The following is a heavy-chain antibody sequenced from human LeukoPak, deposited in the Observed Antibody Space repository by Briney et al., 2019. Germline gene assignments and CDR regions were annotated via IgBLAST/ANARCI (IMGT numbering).Heavy chain of an antibody. D-gene: IGHD4-17*01. CDR2: IRSKAHRYAT. CDR1: GFTFNGSA. V-gene: IGHV3-73*01. J-gene: IGHJ4*02. Sequence: GGSLRLSCATSGFTFNGSALHWVRQASGQGLEWVGRIRSKAHRYATAYAASVKGRFTVSRDDSKNMAFLQMNGLKTEDTAIYYCTRRHYGDYVVDNWGQGTLVTVSS. CDR3: TRRHYGDYVVDN.